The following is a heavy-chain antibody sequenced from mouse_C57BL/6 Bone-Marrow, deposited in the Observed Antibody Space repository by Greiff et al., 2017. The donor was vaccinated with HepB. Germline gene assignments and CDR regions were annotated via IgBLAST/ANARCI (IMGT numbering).Heavy chain of an antibody. V-gene: IGHV5-9-1*02. J-gene: IGHJ3*01. CDR2: ISSGGDYI. CDR1: GFTFSSYA. CDR3: TRVYGSPWFAY. D-gene: IGHD1-1*01. Sequence: EVQLQESGEGLVKPGGSLKLSCAASGFTFSSYAMSWVRQTPEKRLEWVAYISSGGDYIYYADTVKGRFTISRDNARNTLYLQMSSLKSEDTAMYYCTRVYGSPWFAYWGQGTLVTVSA.